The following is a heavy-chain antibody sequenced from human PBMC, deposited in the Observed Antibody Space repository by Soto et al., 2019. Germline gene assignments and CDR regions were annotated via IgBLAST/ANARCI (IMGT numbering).Heavy chain of an antibody. D-gene: IGHD3-22*01. J-gene: IGHJ4*02. CDR1: GFTFSSNG. V-gene: IGHV3-48*02. Sequence: EVQLVASGGGLVQPGGSLRLSCEASGFTFSSNGMNWVRQAPGRGLEWVSFISIGSSTINYAYSVRGQLTNSRDNAKNTLYLQMNSLRDEDTAVYYCARDWGVYDSDIRAHIPHLDSWGQGTMVTVSS. CDR3: ARDWGVYDSDIRAHIPHLDS. CDR2: ISIGSSTI.